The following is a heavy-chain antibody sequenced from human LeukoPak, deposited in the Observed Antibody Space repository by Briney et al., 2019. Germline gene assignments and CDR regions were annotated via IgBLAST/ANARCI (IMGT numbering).Heavy chain of an antibody. CDR1: GASISSSDSY. V-gene: IGHV4-39*01. J-gene: IGHJ6*02. CDR3: ARHVQDLGIKV. Sequence: SEALSLTCTVSGASISSSDSYWSWIRQPPGKGLEWIGSIYRRGSTSYNPSLKSQVTVSEDMSKNHFSLRLSSVTAANTAVYYCARHVQDLGIKVWGQGTTVTVSS. CDR2: IYRRGST.